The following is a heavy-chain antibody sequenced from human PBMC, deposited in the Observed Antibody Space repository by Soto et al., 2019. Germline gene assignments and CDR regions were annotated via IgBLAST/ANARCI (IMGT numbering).Heavy chain of an antibody. CDR3: VRHVPAAGYYYGMDV. Sequence: QVQLVQSGAEVKKPGSSVKVSCKASGGTFSSYAIIWVRQAPGQGLEWMGGIIPIFGTANYAQKFQGRVTITADESTSTAYMELSSLRSEDTAVYYCVRHVPAAGYYYGMDVWGQGTKVTVSS. V-gene: IGHV1-69*12. CDR1: GGTFSSYA. CDR2: IIPIFGTA. J-gene: IGHJ6*02. D-gene: IGHD2-2*01.